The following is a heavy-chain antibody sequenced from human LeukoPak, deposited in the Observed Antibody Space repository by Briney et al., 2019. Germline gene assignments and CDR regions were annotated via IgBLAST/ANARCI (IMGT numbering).Heavy chain of an antibody. CDR2: IRSKAYGGTT. CDR3: MVDTAMVASRDYYYYMDV. CDR1: GFTFGDYA. D-gene: IGHD5-18*01. J-gene: IGHJ6*03. V-gene: IGHV3-49*04. Sequence: GGSLRLSCTASGFTFGDYAMSWVRQAPGKGLEWVGFIRSKAYGGTTEYAASVKGRFTISRDDSKSIAYQQMNSLKTEDTAVYYCMVDTAMVASRDYYYYMDVWGKGTTVTVSS.